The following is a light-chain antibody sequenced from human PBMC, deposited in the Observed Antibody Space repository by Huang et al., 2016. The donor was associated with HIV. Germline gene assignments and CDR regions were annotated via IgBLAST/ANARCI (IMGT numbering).Light chain of an antibody. J-gene: IGKJ3*01. V-gene: IGKV1-27*01. CDR3: QKYDTAPRT. CDR2: AAS. Sequence: DIQMTQSPSSLSASVGDRVPISCRASQGIANHLAWYQQKPGKAPKLLVYAASALRSGVPSRFSGSGAGTEVTLTISSLQPEDVATYFCQKYDTAPRTFGPGTRVDIK. CDR1: QGIANH.